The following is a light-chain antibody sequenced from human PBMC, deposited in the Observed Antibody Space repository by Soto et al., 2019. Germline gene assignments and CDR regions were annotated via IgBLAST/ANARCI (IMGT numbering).Light chain of an antibody. Sequence: EIVMTQSPATLSVSPGERATLSCRASQSFSSNLAWYQQKPGQAPRLLIYGASTRATGIPARFSGSGSGTEFTLTISSLQSEDSAIYYCQQYDNWSRTFGQGPKVEIK. CDR2: GAS. CDR3: QQYDNWSRT. V-gene: IGKV3-15*01. CDR1: QSFSSN. J-gene: IGKJ1*01.